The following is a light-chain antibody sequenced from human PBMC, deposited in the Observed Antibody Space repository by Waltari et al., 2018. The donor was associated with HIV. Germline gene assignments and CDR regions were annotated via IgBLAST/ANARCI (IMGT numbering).Light chain of an antibody. V-gene: IGLV2-11*01. CDR1: SSDVGGYKY. CDR3: CSYAGSYSYV. CDR2: DVS. J-gene: IGLJ1*01. Sequence: QPALTQPRSVSGSPGQSVTIPCTGSSSDVGGYKYVSWYEQHPGKAPKLMIYDVSKRPSGVPDRFSGSESGNTASLTISGLQAEDEADYYCCSYAGSYSYVFGTGTKVTVL.